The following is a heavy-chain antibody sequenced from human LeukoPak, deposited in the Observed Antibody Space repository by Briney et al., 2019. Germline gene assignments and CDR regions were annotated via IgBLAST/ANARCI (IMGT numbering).Heavy chain of an antibody. D-gene: IGHD3-10*01. CDR3: AVAYYYGSGDAFDI. Sequence: GGSLRLSCAASGFTFSDHFMDWVRQAPGKGLEWVSSINSDSNYIYYADSVQGRFTISRDNAKNSLYLQMNSLRAEDTAVYYCAVAYYYGSGDAFDIWGQETKVTVSS. CDR1: GFTFSDHF. J-gene: IGHJ3*02. V-gene: IGHV3-21*01. CDR2: INSDSNYI.